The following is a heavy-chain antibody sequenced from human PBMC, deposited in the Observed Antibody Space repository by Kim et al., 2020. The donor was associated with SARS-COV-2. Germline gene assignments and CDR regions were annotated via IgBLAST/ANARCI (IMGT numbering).Heavy chain of an antibody. D-gene: IGHD1-1*01. Sequence: GGSLRLSCAASGFTFSSYGMHWVRQAPGKGLEWVAVISYDGSNKYYADSVKGRFTISRDNSKNTLYLQMNSLRAEDTAVYYCAKGWGARWAGIDFDYWGQGTLVTVSS. V-gene: IGHV3-30*18. CDR2: ISYDGSNK. J-gene: IGHJ4*02. CDR1: GFTFSSYG. CDR3: AKGWGARWAGIDFDY.